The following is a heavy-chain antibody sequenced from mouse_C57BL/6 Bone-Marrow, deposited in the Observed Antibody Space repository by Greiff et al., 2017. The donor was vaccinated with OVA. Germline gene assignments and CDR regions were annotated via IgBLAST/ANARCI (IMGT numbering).Heavy chain of an antibody. Sequence: QVQLQQPGAELVKPGASVKMSCKASGYTFTSYWLTWVKQRPGQGLEWIGDIYPGSGSTNYNEKFKSKATLTVDTSSSTAYMQLSSLTSEDSAVYYCARELITTVAYYFDYWGQGTTLTVSS. V-gene: IGHV1-55*01. J-gene: IGHJ2*01. CDR3: ARELITTVAYYFDY. CDR1: GYTFTSYW. CDR2: IYPGSGST. D-gene: IGHD1-1*01.